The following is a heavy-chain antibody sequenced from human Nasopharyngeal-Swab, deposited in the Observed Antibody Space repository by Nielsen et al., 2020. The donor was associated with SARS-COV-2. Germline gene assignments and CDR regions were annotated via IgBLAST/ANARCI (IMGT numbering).Heavy chain of an antibody. V-gene: IGHV4-39*07. D-gene: IGHD2-21*02. CDR2: IYYSGST. Sequence: LRLSCTVSGGSISSSSYYWGWIRQPPGKGLEWIGSIYYSGSTYYNPSLKSRVTISVDTSKNQFSLKLSSVTAADTAVYYCARGGFVVVTASYAFDIWGQGTMVTVSS. CDR1: GGSISSSSYY. J-gene: IGHJ3*02. CDR3: ARGGFVVVTASYAFDI.